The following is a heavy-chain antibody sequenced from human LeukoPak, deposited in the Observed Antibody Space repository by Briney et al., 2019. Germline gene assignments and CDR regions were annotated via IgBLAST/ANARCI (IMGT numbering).Heavy chain of an antibody. Sequence: SETLSLTCAFSGASASSDYGYLRSETLAKGLAWIDYISQTGKTESTPYLKNRLSISLSPAKKQFSLRLRSVTAADSAVYSCATGYYEPFPPWGPGILVSVSS. D-gene: IGHD3-3*01. CDR1: GASASSDY. V-gene: IGHV4-59*02. CDR2: ISQTGKT. CDR3: ATGYYEPFPP. J-gene: IGHJ1*01.